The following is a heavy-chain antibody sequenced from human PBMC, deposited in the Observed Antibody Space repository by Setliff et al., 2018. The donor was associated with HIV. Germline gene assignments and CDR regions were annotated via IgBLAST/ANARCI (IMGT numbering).Heavy chain of an antibody. CDR1: GGSFSHYF. Sequence: SETLSLTCTVYGGSFTNGGSFSHYFCAWIRQSPGKGLEWIGEVNLSGNTNYNSSLESRVAISLDTSSNQFSLKLSSVTAADTAVYYCARGVPPDLYYDSSHGYDAFDIWGQGTMVTVSS. CDR2: VNLSGNT. J-gene: IGHJ3*02. CDR3: ARGVPPDLYYDSSHGYDAFDI. D-gene: IGHD3-22*01. V-gene: IGHV4-34*01.